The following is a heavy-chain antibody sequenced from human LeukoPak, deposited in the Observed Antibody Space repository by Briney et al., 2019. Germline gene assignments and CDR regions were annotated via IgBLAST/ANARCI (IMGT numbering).Heavy chain of an antibody. J-gene: IGHJ5*02. V-gene: IGHV4-4*07. CDR3: ARGGIPAAISMNWFDP. CDR2: IYTSGIT. CDR1: GGSISSYY. D-gene: IGHD2-2*01. Sequence: PSETLSLTCTVSGGSISSYYWSWIRQPAGKGLEWIGRIYTSGITSYNPSFKSRVTMSVDTSKNQFPLKLISVTAADTAVYYCARGGIPAAISMNWFDPWGQGTLVTVSS.